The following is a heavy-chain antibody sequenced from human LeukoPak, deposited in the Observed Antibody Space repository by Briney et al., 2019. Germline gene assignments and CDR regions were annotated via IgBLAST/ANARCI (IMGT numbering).Heavy chain of an antibody. CDR3: ARTAARRFDY. V-gene: IGHV1-46*01. CDR2: INPTGGST. Sequence: ASVKVSCTASGYTFTSYYMHWVRQAPGQGLEWMGIINPTGGSTTCAQKFQGRVTMTRDTSTSTVYMELSSLRSDDTAVYYCARTAARRFDYWGQGTLVTVSS. CDR1: GYTFTSYY. D-gene: IGHD6-6*01. J-gene: IGHJ4*02.